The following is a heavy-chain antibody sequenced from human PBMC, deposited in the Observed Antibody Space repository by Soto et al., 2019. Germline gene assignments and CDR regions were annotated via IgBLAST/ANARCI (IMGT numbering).Heavy chain of an antibody. J-gene: IGHJ4*02. CDR3: AARNYDRGGYVVN. D-gene: IGHD3-22*01. V-gene: IGHV4-39*01. Sequence: QLQLQESGPGLVEPSETLSLTCTVSGGSISSSSYYWGWIRQPPGKGLEWIGSIYYSGSTYYNPSLKSRVTISVDTSKDQFSLKLSSVTAADTAVYYCAARNYDRGGYVVNWGQGTLVTVSS. CDR2: IYYSGST. CDR1: GGSISSSSYY.